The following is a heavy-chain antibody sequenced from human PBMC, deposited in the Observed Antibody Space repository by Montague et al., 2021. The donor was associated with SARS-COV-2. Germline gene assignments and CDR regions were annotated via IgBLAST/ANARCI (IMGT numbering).Heavy chain of an antibody. V-gene: IGHV6-1*01. CDR1: GDSVSSNSAA. CDR2: TYHRSKWYN. J-gene: IGHJ5*02. Sequence: CAISGDSVSSNSAAWNWIRQSPSRGLEWLGRTYHRSKWYNDYAVSVKSRITINPDTSKNQFSLQLNSVTPEDTAVYYCARDDPYCTNGVCYTGNWFDPWGKGTLVTVSS. CDR3: ARDDPYCTNGVCYTGNWFDP. D-gene: IGHD2-8*01.